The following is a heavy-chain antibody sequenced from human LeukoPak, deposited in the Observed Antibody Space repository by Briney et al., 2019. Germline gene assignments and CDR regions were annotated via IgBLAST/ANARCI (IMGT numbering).Heavy chain of an antibody. V-gene: IGHV3-48*01. Sequence: PGGSLRLSCAASGFTFSSYSMNWVRQAPGKGLEWVSSISSSSSTIYYADSVKCRFTISRDNAMTSLYLQMNSQRAEDTAGYYGARGVSYMDVWGKGTTVTVSS. J-gene: IGHJ6*03. D-gene: IGHD3-16*02. CDR3: ARGVSYMDV. CDR2: ISSSSSTI. CDR1: GFTFSSYS.